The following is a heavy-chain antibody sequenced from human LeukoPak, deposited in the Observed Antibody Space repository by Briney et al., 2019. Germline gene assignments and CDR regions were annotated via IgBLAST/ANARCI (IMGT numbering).Heavy chain of an antibody. Sequence: PSQTLSLTCTVSGGSIRSGGYYWSWIRQHPGKGLEWIGYIYYSGSTYYNPSLKSRVTISVDTSKNQFSLKLSSVTAADTAVYYCAREGIAARRSWFDPWGQGTLVTVSS. D-gene: IGHD6-6*01. V-gene: IGHV4-31*03. J-gene: IGHJ5*02. CDR1: GGSIRSGGYY. CDR3: AREGIAARRSWFDP. CDR2: IYYSGST.